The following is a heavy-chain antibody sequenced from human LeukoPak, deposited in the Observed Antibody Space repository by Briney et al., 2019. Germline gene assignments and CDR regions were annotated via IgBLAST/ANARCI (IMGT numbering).Heavy chain of an antibody. J-gene: IGHJ4*02. CDR1: GGSISSYY. CDR2: IYYSGST. D-gene: IGHD3-22*01. Sequence: SETLSLTCTVSGGSISSYYWSWIRQPPGKGLGWIGYIYYSGSTKYNPSLESRATMSVDTSKNQFSLKLSSVTAADTAVYFCARTGYDSSGYAPDYWGQGTLVTVSS. V-gene: IGHV4-59*08. CDR3: ARTGYDSSGYAPDY.